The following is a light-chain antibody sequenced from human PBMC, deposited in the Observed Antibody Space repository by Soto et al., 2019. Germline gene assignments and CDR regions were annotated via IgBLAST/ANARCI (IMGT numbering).Light chain of an antibody. CDR2: LNSDGSH. J-gene: IGLJ2*01. V-gene: IGLV4-69*01. CDR3: QTWGTGIVV. Sequence: QSVLTQSPSASASLGASVKLTCTLSSGHSSYAIAWHQQQPEKGPRYLMKLNSDGSHSKGDDIPDRFSGSSSGAERYLTISGLQSEDEADYYCQTWGTGIVVFGGGTKLTVL. CDR1: SGHSSYA.